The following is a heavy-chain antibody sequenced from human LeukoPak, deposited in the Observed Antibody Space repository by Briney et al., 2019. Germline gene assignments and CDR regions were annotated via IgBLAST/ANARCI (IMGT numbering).Heavy chain of an antibody. V-gene: IGHV3-73*01. J-gene: IGHJ4*02. CDR1: GFTFSGSA. CDR2: IRSKVNNYAT. D-gene: IGHD4-17*01. CDR3: ARPYADLGGDFHH. Sequence: GGSLRLSCAASGFTFSGSAIHWVRQASGKGLEWVGRIRSKVNNYATEYAASVRGRFTISRDDSKNTAYLQMNSLKIEDTAVYYCARPYADLGGDFHHWGQGTLVTVSS.